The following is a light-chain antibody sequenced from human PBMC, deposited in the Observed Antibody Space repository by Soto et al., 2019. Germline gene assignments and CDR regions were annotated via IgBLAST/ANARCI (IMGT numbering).Light chain of an antibody. CDR1: QSVSSAY. V-gene: IGKV3-20*01. J-gene: IGKJ2*01. CDR3: LQSGSSFYT. Sequence: EIVLSQSPGTLSLSPGERATLSCRASQSVSSAYLAWYQQIPGQAPRLLIYGASSRATGIPDRFSGSGSGTDFTLTISGLEPEDFVVYYCLQSGSSFYTFGQGTKLEIK. CDR2: GAS.